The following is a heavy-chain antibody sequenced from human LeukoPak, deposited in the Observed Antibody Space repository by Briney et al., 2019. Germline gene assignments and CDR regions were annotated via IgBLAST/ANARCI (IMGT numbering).Heavy chain of an antibody. J-gene: IGHJ5*02. CDR2: ISAYNGNT. CDR3: ARALSIVGATADWFDP. D-gene: IGHD1-26*01. CDR1: GYTFTSYG. V-gene: IGHV1-18*01. Sequence: ASVKVSCKASGYTFTSYGISWVRQAPGQGLEWMGWISAYNGNTNYAQKLQGRVTMTTDTSTSTAYMELRSLRSDATAVYYCARALSIVGATADWFDPWGQGTLVTVSS.